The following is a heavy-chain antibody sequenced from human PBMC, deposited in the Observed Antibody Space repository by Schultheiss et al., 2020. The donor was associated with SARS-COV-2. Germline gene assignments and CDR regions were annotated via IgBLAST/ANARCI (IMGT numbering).Heavy chain of an antibody. Sequence: ASVKVSCKASGYTFTSYYMHWVRQAPGQGLERMGRINPNSGGTNYAQKFQGRVTMTRDTSISTAYMELSRLRSDDTAVYYCAKGSTGYSYGMNWGQGTLVTVSS. CDR3: AKGSTGYSYGMN. CDR1: GYTFTSYY. CDR2: INPNSGGT. D-gene: IGHD5-18*01. V-gene: IGHV1-2*06. J-gene: IGHJ4*02.